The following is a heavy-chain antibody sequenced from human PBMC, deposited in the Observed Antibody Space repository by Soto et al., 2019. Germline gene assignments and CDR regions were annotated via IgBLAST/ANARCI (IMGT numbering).Heavy chain of an antibody. CDR3: LTPAVSWDGSGSYITDY. V-gene: IGHV3-21*01. CDR2: ISSSSSYI. J-gene: IGHJ4*02. Sequence: GGSLRLSCAASGFTFSSYSMNWVRQAPGKGLEWVSSISSSSSYIYYADSVKGRFTISRDNAKNSLYLQMNSLRAEDTAVYYCLTPAVSWDGSGSYITDYWGQGTLVTVSS. D-gene: IGHD3-10*01. CDR1: GFTFSSYS.